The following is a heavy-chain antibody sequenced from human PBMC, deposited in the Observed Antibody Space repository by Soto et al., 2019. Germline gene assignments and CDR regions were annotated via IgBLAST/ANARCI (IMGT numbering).Heavy chain of an antibody. J-gene: IGHJ4*02. CDR2: IYYSGST. Sequence: SETLSLTCTVSGGSISNYYWSWIRQPPGKGLEWIGSIYYSGSTYYNPSLKSRVTISVDTSKNQFSLKLSSVTAADTAVYYCARLSQLWLPEPDYWGQGTLVTVSS. CDR1: GGSISNYY. V-gene: IGHV4-59*05. D-gene: IGHD5-18*01. CDR3: ARLSQLWLPEPDY.